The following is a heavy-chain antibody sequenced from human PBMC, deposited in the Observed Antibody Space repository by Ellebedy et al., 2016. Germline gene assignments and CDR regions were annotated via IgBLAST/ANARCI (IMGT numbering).Heavy chain of an antibody. CDR1: GFTFSSYS. V-gene: IGHV3-21*01. CDR3: ARDGLQEWVPLFRAFDI. Sequence: GESLKISCAASGFTFSSYSMNWVRQAPGKGLEWVSSISSSSSYIYYADSVKGRFTISRDNAKNSLYLQMNSLRAEDTAVYYCARDGLQEWVPLFRAFDIWGQGTMVTVSS. CDR2: ISSSSSYI. J-gene: IGHJ3*02. D-gene: IGHD5-12*01.